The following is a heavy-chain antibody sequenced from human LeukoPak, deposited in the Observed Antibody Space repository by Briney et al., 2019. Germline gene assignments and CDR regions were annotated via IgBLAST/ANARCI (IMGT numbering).Heavy chain of an antibody. CDR2: IIPIFGTA. Sequence: ASVKVSCKASGGTFSSYAISWVRQAPGQGLEWMGGIIPIFGTANYAQKFQGRVTITADKSTSTAYMELSSLRSEDTAVYYCARAPLAVAGTSGFDYWGQGTLVTVSS. CDR3: ARAPLAVAGTSGFDY. V-gene: IGHV1-69*06. CDR1: GGTFSSYA. D-gene: IGHD6-19*01. J-gene: IGHJ4*02.